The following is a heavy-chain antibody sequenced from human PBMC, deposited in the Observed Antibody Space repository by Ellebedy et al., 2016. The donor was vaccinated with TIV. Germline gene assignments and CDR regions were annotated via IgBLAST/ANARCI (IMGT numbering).Heavy chain of an antibody. V-gene: IGHV4-34*01. Sequence: SETLSLTCIVSGGSFSNYYWNWIRQPPGKGLEWIGEINQSGRTNYNPSLDKGRVTISVDTSKNQFSLSLSSVTAADTAVYYCAEGRSGWYYFDYWGQGTLVTVSS. J-gene: IGHJ4*02. CDR3: AEGRSGWYYFDY. CDR1: GGSFSNYY. CDR2: INQSGRT. D-gene: IGHD6-19*01.